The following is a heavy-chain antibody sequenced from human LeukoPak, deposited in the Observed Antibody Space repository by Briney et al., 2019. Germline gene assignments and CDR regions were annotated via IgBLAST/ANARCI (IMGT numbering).Heavy chain of an antibody. J-gene: IGHJ4*02. CDR2: INPNSGGT. CDR3: ARGDYYDSSGYYLFDY. Sequence: ASVKVSCKASGGTFSSYAISWVRQAPGQGLEWMGWINPNSGGTNYAQKFQGRVTMTRDTSISTAYMELSRLRSDDTAVYYCARGDYYDSSGYYLFDYWGQGTLVTVSS. CDR1: GGTFSSYA. D-gene: IGHD3-22*01. V-gene: IGHV1-2*02.